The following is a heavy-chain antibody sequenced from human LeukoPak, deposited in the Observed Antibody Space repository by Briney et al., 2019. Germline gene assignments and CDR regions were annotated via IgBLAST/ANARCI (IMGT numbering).Heavy chain of an antibody. J-gene: IGHJ3*01. CDR3: ARGLGADVFDV. V-gene: IGHV4-39*07. CDR2: IYYSGSP. CDR1: GGSISTTNYY. Sequence: PSETLSLTCTVSGGSISTTNYYWAWIRQPPGKGLEWVGNIYYSGSPYSKPSLSSRVTISVDTSKNQFSPRLTSVTAADTAVYYCARGLGADVFDVWGQGTMVTISA.